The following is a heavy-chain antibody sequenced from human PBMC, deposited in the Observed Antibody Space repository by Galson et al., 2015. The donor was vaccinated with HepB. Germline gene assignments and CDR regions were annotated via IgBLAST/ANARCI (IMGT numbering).Heavy chain of an antibody. J-gene: IGHJ4*02. CDR3: ARLSQRYFDY. CDR1: GAPVNSGGYF. Sequence: TLSLTCTVSGAPVNSGGYFWSWIRQHTGRGLEWIGDIYHSGFTYSSPSLKSRLILSVDTAKNQFTLNLSSVTAADPATYYCARLSQRYFDYWGQGSLVTVSS. V-gene: IGHV4-31*03. D-gene: IGHD5-24*01. CDR2: IYHSGFT.